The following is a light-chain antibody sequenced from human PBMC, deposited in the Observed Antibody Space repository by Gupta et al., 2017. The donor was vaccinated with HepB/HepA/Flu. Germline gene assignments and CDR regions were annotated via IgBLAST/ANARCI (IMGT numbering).Light chain of an antibody. J-gene: IGLJ3*02. CDR1: SSDGCCWPY. V-gene: IGLV2-8*01. Sequence: QPALPQPPAASGSPGQSVTNPCTGTSSDGCCWPYASWYQQHPGKAPRLINYEVSRRPSGVPDRFSGSTSGNTAYLTVSGLQVDDEAYYYCSSYLGSNNWVFGGGTKLTVL. CDR2: EVS. CDR3: SSYLGSNNWV.